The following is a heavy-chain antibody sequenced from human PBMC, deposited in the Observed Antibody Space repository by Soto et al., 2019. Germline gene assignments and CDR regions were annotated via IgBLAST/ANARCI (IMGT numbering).Heavy chain of an antibody. CDR3: ARCRRISAAGYYYYGMDV. D-gene: IGHD6-13*01. Sequence: QVQLVQSGAEVKKPESSVKVSCKASGGTFSSYAISWVRQAPGQGLEWMGGIIPIFGTANYAQKFQGRVTITADESTSTAYMELSSLRSEDTAVYYCARCRRISAAGYYYYGMDVWRQGTTVTVSS. V-gene: IGHV1-69*01. J-gene: IGHJ6*02. CDR2: IIPIFGTA. CDR1: GGTFSSYA.